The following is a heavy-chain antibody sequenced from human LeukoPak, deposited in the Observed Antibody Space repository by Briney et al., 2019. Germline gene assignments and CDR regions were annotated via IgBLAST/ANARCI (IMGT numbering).Heavy chain of an antibody. D-gene: IGHD2-15*01. CDR1: GFTFSSYN. CDR2: ITSSSSAI. Sequence: GGSLRLSCAASGFTFSSYNMHSVRQAPGQGLEGVSHITSSSSAIYYAVDVKGRFTISRDNAKNSLYLQMNSLRDEDTALYYGASQDFDYWGQGTLVTVSS. V-gene: IGHV3-48*02. J-gene: IGHJ4*02. CDR3: ASQDFDY.